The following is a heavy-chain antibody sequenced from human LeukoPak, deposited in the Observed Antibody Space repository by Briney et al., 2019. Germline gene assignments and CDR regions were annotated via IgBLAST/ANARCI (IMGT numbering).Heavy chain of an antibody. V-gene: IGHV3-30*03. CDR3: TRDPFDY. J-gene: IGHJ4*02. CDR1: GFTFSSYG. Sequence: GGSLRLSCAASGFTFSSYGMHWVRQAPGKGLEWVAVISYDGSNKGYADSVKGRFTLSRDNSKNTLYLQMNSLRAEDTDVYYCTRDPFDYWGQGTLVTVSS. CDR2: ISYDGSNK.